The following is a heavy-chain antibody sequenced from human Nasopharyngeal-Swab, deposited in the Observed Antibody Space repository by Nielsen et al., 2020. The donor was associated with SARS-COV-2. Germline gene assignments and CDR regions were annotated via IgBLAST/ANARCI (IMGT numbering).Heavy chain of an antibody. CDR1: GDTFTNSA. D-gene: IGHD5-12*01. CDR2: IVPALGLP. J-gene: IGHJ4*02. Sequence: SLKVSCKTSGDTFTNSAISWVRHAPGQGLEWMGGIVPALGLPNYAQKFRGRVTISADRSTTTSYLELSSLRSEDTAMYYCAIEGEYGAYDAPDYWGQGTLVTVSS. CDR3: AIEGEYGAYDAPDY. V-gene: IGHV1-69*10.